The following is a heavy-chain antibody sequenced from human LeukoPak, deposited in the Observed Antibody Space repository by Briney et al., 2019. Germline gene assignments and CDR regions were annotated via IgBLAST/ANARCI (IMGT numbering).Heavy chain of an antibody. CDR3: ARENASDYGWAFDI. CDR1: GFTVSSNY. J-gene: IGHJ3*02. V-gene: IGHV3-66*01. CDR2: IYSGGST. Sequence: GGSLRLSCAASGFTVSSNYMSWVRQAPGKGLEWVSVIYSGGSTYYADSVKGRFTISGDNSKNTLYLQMNSLRAEDTAVYYCARENASDYGWAFDIWGQGTMVTVSS. D-gene: IGHD4-17*01.